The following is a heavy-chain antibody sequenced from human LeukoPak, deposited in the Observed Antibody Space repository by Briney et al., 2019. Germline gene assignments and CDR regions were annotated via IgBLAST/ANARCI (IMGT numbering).Heavy chain of an antibody. D-gene: IGHD6-13*01. V-gene: IGHV4-59*11. CDR1: GGSISSHY. J-gene: IGHJ5*02. CDR2: IYYSGST. CDR3: ARGGSRWTFDP. Sequence: SETLSLTCTVSGGSISSHYWNWIRQPPGKGLEWIGYIYYSGSTNYNPSLKSRVTISLDTSQNQFSLKLSSVTAADTAVYYCARGGSRWTFDPWGQGTLVTVSS.